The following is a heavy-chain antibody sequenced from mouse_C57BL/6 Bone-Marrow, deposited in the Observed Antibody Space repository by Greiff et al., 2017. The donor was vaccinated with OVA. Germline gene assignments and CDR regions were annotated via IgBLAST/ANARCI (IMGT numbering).Heavy chain of an antibody. CDR3: TRHGSSSYYFDY. CDR2: IRNKANNHAT. V-gene: IGHV6-6*01. CDR1: GFTFSDAW. J-gene: IGHJ2*01. D-gene: IGHD1-1*01. Sequence: LQQSGGGLVQPGGSMKLSCAASGFTFSDAWMDWVRQSPEKGLEWVAEIRNKANNHATYYAESVKGRFTISRDDSKSSVYLQMNSLRAEDTGIYYCTRHGSSSYYFDYWGQGTTLTVSS.